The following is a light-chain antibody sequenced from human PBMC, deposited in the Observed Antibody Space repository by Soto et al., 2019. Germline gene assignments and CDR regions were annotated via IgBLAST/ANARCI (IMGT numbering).Light chain of an antibody. CDR1: QSVSNN. CDR2: GAS. CDR3: QQYNNWPLT. Sequence: EIVLTQSPGTLSLSPGERATLSCRASQSVSNNYLAWYQQKPGQAPRLFIYGASTRATGIPARFSGSGSGTEFTLTISSLQSEDFAVYYCQQYNNWPLTFGGGTKVEIK. J-gene: IGKJ4*01. V-gene: IGKV3-15*01.